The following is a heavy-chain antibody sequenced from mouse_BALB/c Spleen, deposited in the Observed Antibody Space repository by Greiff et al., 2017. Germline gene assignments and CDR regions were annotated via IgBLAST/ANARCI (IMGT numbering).Heavy chain of an antibody. CDR1: GYTFTSYN. J-gene: IGHJ2*01. Sequence: QVQLQQSGAELVKPGASVKMSCKASGYTFTSYNMHWVKQTPGQGLEWIGAIYPGNGDTSYNQKFKGKATLTADKSSSTAYMQLSSLTSEDSAVYYCARGGSSGYVDYFDYWGQGTTLTVSS. D-gene: IGHD3-1*01. CDR2: IYPGNGDT. V-gene: IGHV1-12*01. CDR3: ARGGSSGYVDYFDY.